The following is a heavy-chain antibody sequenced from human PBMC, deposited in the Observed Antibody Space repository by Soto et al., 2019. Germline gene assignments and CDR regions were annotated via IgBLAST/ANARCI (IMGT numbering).Heavy chain of an antibody. V-gene: IGHV3-23*01. CDR3: AKDSRTWDTAMSVDY. CDR1: GFTFSNYA. CDR2: ISGSGSST. Sequence: PGGSLRLSCAASGFTFSNYAMNWVRQAPGKGLEWVSAISGSGSSTYYADSVKGRFTISRDNSKNTLYLQMNSLRAEDTAVYSCAKDSRTWDTAMSVDYWGKGILVTV. J-gene: IGHJ4*02. D-gene: IGHD5-18*01.